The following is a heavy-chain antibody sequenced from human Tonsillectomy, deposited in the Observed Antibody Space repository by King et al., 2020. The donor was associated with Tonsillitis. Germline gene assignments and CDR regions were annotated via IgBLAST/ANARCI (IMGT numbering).Heavy chain of an antibody. Sequence: VTLKESGPALVKPTQTLTLTCTFSGFSLRNSGMCVGWIRQPPGKALEWLSLIDWADDKYYSTSLKTRLTISKDSSKNQVVLTMTNMDPVDTATYYCARINNDFWSGYADYWGRGTLVTVSS. CDR1: GFSLRNSGMC. CDR2: IDWADDK. V-gene: IGHV2-70*01. CDR3: ARINNDFWSGYADY. D-gene: IGHD3-3*01. J-gene: IGHJ4*02.